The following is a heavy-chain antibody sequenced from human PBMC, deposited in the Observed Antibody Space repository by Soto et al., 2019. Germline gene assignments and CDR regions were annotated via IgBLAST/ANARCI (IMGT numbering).Heavy chain of an antibody. D-gene: IGHD6-19*01. CDR3: ARGGQVAGTYYYYYYGMDV. CDR1: GFTFSDHY. V-gene: IGHV3-72*01. J-gene: IGHJ6*02. Sequence: PGECLRLSCAASGFTFSDHYMDWVRQAPGKGLEWVGRTRNKANSYTTEYAASVKGRFTISRDDSKNSLYLQMNSLKTEDTAVYYCARGGQVAGTYYYYYYGMDVWGQGTTVTVSS. CDR2: TRNKANSYTT.